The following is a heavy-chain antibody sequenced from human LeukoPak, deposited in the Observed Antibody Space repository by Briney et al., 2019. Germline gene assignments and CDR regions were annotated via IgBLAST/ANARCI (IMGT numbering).Heavy chain of an antibody. J-gene: IGHJ4*02. CDR3: ARHSQEEGFHFYH. D-gene: IGHD2-21*01. V-gene: IGHV4-4*02. CDR2: IYHSGST. CDR1: GGSISSTNW. Sequence: SGTLSLTFAVSGGSISSTNWWSWVRQPPGKGLEWIGEIYHSGSTNYNPSLKSRVTISVDKSKHQFSLKLSSVTAADTAVYYCARHSQEEGFHFYHWGQGTLVTVSS.